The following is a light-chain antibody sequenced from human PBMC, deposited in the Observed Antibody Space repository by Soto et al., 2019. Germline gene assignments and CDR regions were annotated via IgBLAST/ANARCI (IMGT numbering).Light chain of an antibody. CDR3: TSYAGGNNV. V-gene: IGLV2-8*01. CDR2: EVN. Sequence: QSALTQPPSASGSPGQSVTISCTGTSSDVGGYNYASWYQQHPGKVPKLMVYEVNKRPSGVPDRFSGSKSGNTASLTVSGLQAEDEADYYCTSYAGGNNVFGTGSKGTVL. CDR1: SSDVGGYNY. J-gene: IGLJ1*01.